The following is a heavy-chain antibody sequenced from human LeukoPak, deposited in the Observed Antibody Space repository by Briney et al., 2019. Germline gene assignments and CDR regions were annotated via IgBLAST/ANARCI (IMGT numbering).Heavy chain of an antibody. CDR2: IYYSGST. D-gene: IGHD6-19*01. Sequence: PSETLSLTCTVSGGSISSYYWSWIRQPPGKGLEWIGYIYYSGSTNYNPSLKSQVTISVDTSKNQFSLKLSSVTAADTAVYYCARHLPSGWNNYYYYYGMDVWGQGTTVTVSS. J-gene: IGHJ6*02. CDR1: GGSISSYY. V-gene: IGHV4-59*08. CDR3: ARHLPSGWNNYYYYYGMDV.